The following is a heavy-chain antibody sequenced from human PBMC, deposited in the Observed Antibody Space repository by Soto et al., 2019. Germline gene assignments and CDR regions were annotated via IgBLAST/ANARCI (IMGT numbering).Heavy chain of an antibody. Sequence: QVQLVESGGGVVQPGGSLRLSCAASGFTFSNYGMHWVRQAPGKGLEWVAVIWYDGNNKNYADSVKGRFTISRDNFNNTLYVQKNSLRAEDTAVYYCARGLHSLFDYWGQGTLVTVSS. V-gene: IGHV3-33*01. CDR3: ARGLHSLFDY. D-gene: IGHD2-21*01. CDR2: IWYDGNNK. CDR1: GFTFSNYG. J-gene: IGHJ4*02.